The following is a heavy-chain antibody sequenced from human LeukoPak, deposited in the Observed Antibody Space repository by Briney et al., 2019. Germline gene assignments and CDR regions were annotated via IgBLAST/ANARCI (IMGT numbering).Heavy chain of an antibody. CDR2: IDPAGSDT. D-gene: IGHD6-19*01. Sequence: GGSLRLSCAASGFSFNSYWMTWVRQAPGRGLEWVANIDPAGSDTYYVDRRFTISRDNDKKLVYLQMNSLRAEDTAVYYCVRFGYVAGLDLWGQGTLVTVSS. CDR1: GFSFNSYW. J-gene: IGHJ4*02. CDR3: VRFGYVAGLDL. V-gene: IGHV3-7*01.